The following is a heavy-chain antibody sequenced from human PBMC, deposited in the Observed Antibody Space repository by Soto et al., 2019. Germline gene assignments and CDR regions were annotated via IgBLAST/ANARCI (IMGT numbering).Heavy chain of an antibody. D-gene: IGHD3-22*01. V-gene: IGHV4-59*01. Sequence: SETLSLTCTFSGPSISSSYWTWIRQPPGKGLEWIGYVSYNGNTNFNPSLKSRVTISVDTSKNQFALKMGSVTAADTAVYYCAGFRLRVVDHWGQGSLVTVS. CDR3: AGFRLRVVDH. CDR2: VSYNGNT. J-gene: IGHJ4*02. CDR1: GPSISSSY.